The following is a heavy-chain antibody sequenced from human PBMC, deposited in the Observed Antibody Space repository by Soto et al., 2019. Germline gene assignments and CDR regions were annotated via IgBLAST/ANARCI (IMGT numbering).Heavy chain of an antibody. CDR3: ARGQRFSDWFDP. Sequence: SLTCTVSGGAISSYYWTWIRQPAGKGLEWIGRIYSSGNTKYNPSLKGRVTMSLDMSKNQFSLRLTSVTAADTAVYYCARGQRFSDWFDPWGQGTLVTVSS. CDR2: IYSSGNT. J-gene: IGHJ5*02. CDR1: GGAISSYY. V-gene: IGHV4-4*07. D-gene: IGHD3-3*01.